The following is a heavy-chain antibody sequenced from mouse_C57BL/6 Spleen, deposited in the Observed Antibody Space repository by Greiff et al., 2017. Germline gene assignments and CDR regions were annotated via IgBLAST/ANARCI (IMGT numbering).Heavy chain of an antibody. D-gene: IGHD1-1*01. CDR3: AYYYGSSYSWFAY. V-gene: IGHV1-76*01. CDR2: IYPGSGNT. J-gene: IGHJ3*01. Sequence: VQLQQSGAELVRPGASVKLSCKASGYTFTDYYINWVKQRPGQGLEWIARIYPGSGNTYYNEKFKGKATLTAEKSSSTAYMQLSSLTSEDSAVYFCAYYYGSSYSWFAYWGQGTLVTVSA. CDR1: GYTFTDYY.